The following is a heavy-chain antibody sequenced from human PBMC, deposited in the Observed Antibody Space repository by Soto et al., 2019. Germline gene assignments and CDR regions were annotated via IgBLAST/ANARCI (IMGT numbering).Heavy chain of an antibody. CDR2: ISYDGNNK. CDR3: ARDLSGGPADYYFDY. J-gene: IGHJ4*02. Sequence: PGGSLRLSCAASGFTFSSYALHWVRQAPGKGLEWVAVISYDGNNKYHADSVKGRFTTSRDNSKNTLYLQMNSLRAEDTAVYYCARDLSGGPADYYFDYWGQGSLVTVSP. V-gene: IGHV3-30-3*01. CDR1: GFTFSSYA. D-gene: IGHD2-2*01.